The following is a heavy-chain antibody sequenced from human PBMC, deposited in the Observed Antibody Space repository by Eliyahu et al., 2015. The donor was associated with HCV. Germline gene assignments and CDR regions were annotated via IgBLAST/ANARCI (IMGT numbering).Heavy chain of an antibody. Sequence: QVQLQESGPGLVKPSETLSLTCTVSGGSITXSXWSXXRQPPGKGLEWIGYIHYSGSTNYNPXLKSRVTISVDTSKNQFSLNLTSVTAADTAMYYCASGGGGIAVTGTGGWFDPWGQGTLVTVSS. CDR3: ASGGGGIAVTGTGGWFDP. J-gene: IGHJ5*02. CDR2: IHYSGST. CDR1: GGSITXSX. V-gene: IGHV4-59*01. D-gene: IGHD6-19*01.